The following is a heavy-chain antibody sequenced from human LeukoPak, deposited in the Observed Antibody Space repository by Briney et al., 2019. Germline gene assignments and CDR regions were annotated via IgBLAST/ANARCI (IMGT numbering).Heavy chain of an antibody. J-gene: IGHJ6*02. V-gene: IGHV1-69*04. CDR1: GGTFSSYA. CDR2: TIPIFGIA. CDR3: ARLMADIVVVPAAIRDGMDV. Sequence: SVKVSCKASGGTFSSYAISWVRQAPGQGLEWMGRTIPIFGIANYAQKFQGRVTITADKSTSTAYMELSSLRSEDTAVYYCARLMADIVVVPAAIRDGMDVWGQGTTVTVSS. D-gene: IGHD2-2*02.